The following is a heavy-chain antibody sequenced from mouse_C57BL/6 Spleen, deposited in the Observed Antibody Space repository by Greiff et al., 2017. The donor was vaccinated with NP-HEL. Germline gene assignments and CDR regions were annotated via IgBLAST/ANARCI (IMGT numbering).Heavy chain of an antibody. CDR2: IHPNSGST. D-gene: IGHD1-1*01. CDR1: GYTFTSYW. J-gene: IGHJ4*01. V-gene: IGHV1-64*01. CDR3: ARSLRIITTSYYYAMDY. Sequence: VQLQQPGAELVKPGASVKLSCKASGYTFTSYWMHWVKQRPGQGLEWIGMIHPNSGSTNYNEKFKSKATLTVDKSSSTAYMQLSSLTSEDSAVYYCARSLRIITTSYYYAMDYWGQGTSVTVSS.